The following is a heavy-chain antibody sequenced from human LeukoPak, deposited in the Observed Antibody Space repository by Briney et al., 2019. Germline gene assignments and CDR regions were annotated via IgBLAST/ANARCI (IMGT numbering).Heavy chain of an antibody. V-gene: IGHV4-31*03. CDR2: IYYSGST. D-gene: IGHD3-16*01. CDR1: GGSISSGGYY. J-gene: IGHJ6*02. CDR3: ARDYTDYGMDV. Sequence: SQTLSLTCTVSGGSISSGGYYWSWIRQHPGKGLGWIGYIYYSGSTYYNPSLKSRVTISVDTSKNQFSLKLSSVTAADTAVYYCARDYTDYGMDVWGQGTTVTVSS.